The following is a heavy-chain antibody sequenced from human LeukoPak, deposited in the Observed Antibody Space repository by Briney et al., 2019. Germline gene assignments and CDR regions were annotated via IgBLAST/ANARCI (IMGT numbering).Heavy chain of an antibody. J-gene: IGHJ5*02. CDR3: ARQKGSGYCSSTSCPNWFDP. V-gene: IGHV5-51*01. D-gene: IGHD2-2*01. Sequence: GESLKISCKGSGYSFTSYWIGWVRQMPGKGLEWMGIIYPGDSDTRYSPSFQGQVTISADKSISTAYLQWSSLKASDTAMYYCARQKGSGYCSSTSCPNWFDPWGQGTLVTVSS. CDR2: IYPGDSDT. CDR1: GYSFTSYW.